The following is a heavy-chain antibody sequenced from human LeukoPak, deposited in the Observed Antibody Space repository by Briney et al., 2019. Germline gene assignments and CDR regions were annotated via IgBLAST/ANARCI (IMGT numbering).Heavy chain of an antibody. V-gene: IGHV3-9*01. J-gene: IGHJ4*02. Sequence: GGSLRLSRAASGFTFDDYAMHWVRQAPGKGLEWVSGISWNSGSIGYADSVKGRFTISRDNAKNSLYLQMNSLRAEDTALYYCAKDNTQQLYYFDYWGQGTLVTVSS. CDR1: GFTFDDYA. CDR2: ISWNSGSI. CDR3: AKDNTQQLYYFDY. D-gene: IGHD6-13*01.